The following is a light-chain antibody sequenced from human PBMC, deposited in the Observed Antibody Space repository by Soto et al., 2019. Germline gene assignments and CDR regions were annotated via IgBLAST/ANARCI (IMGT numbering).Light chain of an antibody. Sequence: DIQMTQSPSTLSGPVGDRVTITCRASQTISSLLAWYQQKPGKAPKLLIYDASSLESGVPSRFSGTGSGTEFTLIISSLQPDDFATYYCQQDINYPWTFGQGTKVDIK. V-gene: IGKV1-5*01. CDR2: DAS. J-gene: IGKJ1*01. CDR1: QTISSL. CDR3: QQDINYPWT.